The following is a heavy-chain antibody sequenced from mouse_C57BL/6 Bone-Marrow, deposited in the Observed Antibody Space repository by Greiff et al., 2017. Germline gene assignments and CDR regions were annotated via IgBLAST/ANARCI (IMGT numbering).Heavy chain of an antibody. D-gene: IGHD1-1*01. V-gene: IGHV1-82*01. Sequence: QVQLQQSGPELVKPGASVKISCKASGYAFSSSWMNWVKQRPGKGLEWIGRIYPGDGDTNYNGKFKGKATLTADKSSSTAYMQLSSLTSEDSAVYFCARKVWYYGSTYFDYWGQGTTLTVSS. CDR2: IYPGDGDT. CDR3: ARKVWYYGSTYFDY. CDR1: GYAFSSSW. J-gene: IGHJ2*01.